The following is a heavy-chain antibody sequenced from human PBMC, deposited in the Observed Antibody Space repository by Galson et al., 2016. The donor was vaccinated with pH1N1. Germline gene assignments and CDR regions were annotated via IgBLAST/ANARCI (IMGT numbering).Heavy chain of an antibody. J-gene: IGHJ5*02. CDR3: ARDGGDYGGAGQDQYFDT. D-gene: IGHD4-23*01. Sequence: LSLTCAVSGGSISSRNWWSWVRQPPGEGLEWIGEIYHIGGTNYNPSLKSRVTISIDKSKNHFSLNLASVTDADPAVYYCARDGGDYGGAGQDQYFDTWGQGPRVTVSS. V-gene: IGHV4-4*02. CDR1: GGSISSRNW. CDR2: IYHIGGT.